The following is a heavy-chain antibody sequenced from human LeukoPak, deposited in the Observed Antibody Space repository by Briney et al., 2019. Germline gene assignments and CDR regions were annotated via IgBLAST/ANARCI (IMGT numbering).Heavy chain of an antibody. CDR2: IYSGGST. V-gene: IGHV3-66*02. D-gene: IGHD3-22*01. CDR3: ARVSDSSGYRDDAFDI. Sequence: PGGSLRLSCAASGFTVSSNYMSWVRQAPGKGLEWVSVIYSGGSTYYADSVKGRFTISRDNSKNTLHLQMNSLGAEDTAVYYCARVSDSSGYRDDAFDIWGQGTMVTVSS. J-gene: IGHJ3*02. CDR1: GFTVSSNY.